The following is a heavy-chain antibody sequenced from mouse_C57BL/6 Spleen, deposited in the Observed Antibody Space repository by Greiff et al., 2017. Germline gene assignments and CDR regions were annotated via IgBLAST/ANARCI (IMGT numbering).Heavy chain of an antibody. CDR3: ARGVFAFITTVVAPLDY. Sequence: VQLQQSGAELVKPGASVKISCKASGYAFSSYWMNWVKQRPGKGLEWIGQIYPGDGDTNYNGKFKGKATLTADKSSSTAYMQLSSLTSEDAAVYFCARGVFAFITTVVAPLDYWGQGTSVTVAS. J-gene: IGHJ4*01. CDR1: GYAFSSYW. V-gene: IGHV1-80*01. CDR2: IYPGDGDT. D-gene: IGHD1-1*01.